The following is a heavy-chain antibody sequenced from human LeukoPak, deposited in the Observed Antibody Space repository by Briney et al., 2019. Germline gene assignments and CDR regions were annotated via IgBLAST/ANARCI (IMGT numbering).Heavy chain of an antibody. CDR2: INPNSGGT. J-gene: IGHJ5*02. Sequence: GASVKVSCKASGYTFTGYYMHWVRQAPGQGLEWMGWINPNSGGTNYAQKFQGRVTMTRDMSTSTDYMELSSLRSEDTAIYYCARDNSVGDNAWWFDPWGQGTLVTVCS. D-gene: IGHD1-26*01. CDR3: ARDNSVGDNAWWFDP. CDR1: GYTFTGYY. V-gene: IGHV1-2*02.